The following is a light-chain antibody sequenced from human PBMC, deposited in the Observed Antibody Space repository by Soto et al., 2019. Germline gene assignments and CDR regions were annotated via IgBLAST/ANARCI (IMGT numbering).Light chain of an antibody. J-gene: IGKJ1*01. Sequence: DIQMTQAPSSLSASLGDRVSITCRASQSISNYLNWYQQKPGKAAKVLIYAASSLQSGVTSRFSGSGSGTDFTLTISSLQTEDFATYYCQRSYNNPRTVGPGTEVEIK. CDR2: AAS. CDR1: QSISNY. CDR3: QRSYNNPRT. V-gene: IGKV1-39*01.